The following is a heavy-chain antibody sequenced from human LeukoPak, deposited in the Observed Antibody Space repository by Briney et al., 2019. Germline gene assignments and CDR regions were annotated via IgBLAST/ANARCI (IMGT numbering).Heavy chain of an antibody. J-gene: IGHJ4*02. CDR2: TSSDLNAK. D-gene: IGHD3-10*01. CDR1: GFTFRNYV. V-gene: IGHV3-30-3*01. Sequence: PGGSLRLSCAASGFTFRNYVIHWVRQAPGKGLEWVAVTSSDLNAKLYADSVKGRFTISRDNSRSTLYLQMNSLRPEDTAIYYCARVGYYGSGSPPSLYFDYWGQGTLVTVSS. CDR3: ARVGYYGSGSPPSLYFDY.